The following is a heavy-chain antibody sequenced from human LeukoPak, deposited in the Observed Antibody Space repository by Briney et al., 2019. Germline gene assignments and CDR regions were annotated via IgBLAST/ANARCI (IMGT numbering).Heavy chain of an antibody. CDR3: AVAPGDY. CDR1: GYTFTSYG. V-gene: IGHV1-2*02. CDR2: INPNSDYT. Sequence: ASVKVSCKASGYTFTSYGISWVRQAPGQGLEWMGWINPNSDYTFYAQKFQGRVTLTRDTSISTVYMELTTLTSDDTALYYCAVAPGDYWGQGTLVSVSA. D-gene: IGHD2-21*01. J-gene: IGHJ4*02.